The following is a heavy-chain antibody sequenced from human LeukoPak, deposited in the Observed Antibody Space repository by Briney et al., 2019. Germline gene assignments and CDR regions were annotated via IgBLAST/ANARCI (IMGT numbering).Heavy chain of an antibody. CDR2: IYYSGST. CDR3: ARQGIVGATSDPPLDY. D-gene: IGHD1-26*01. J-gene: IGHJ4*02. CDR1: GGSISSSSYY. V-gene: IGHV4-39*01. Sequence: SETLSLTCTVSGGSISSSSYYWCWIRQRPGKGLEWIGSIYYSGSTYYNPSLKSRVTISVDTSKNQFSLKLSSVTAADTAVYYCARQGIVGATSDPPLDYWGQGTLVTVSS.